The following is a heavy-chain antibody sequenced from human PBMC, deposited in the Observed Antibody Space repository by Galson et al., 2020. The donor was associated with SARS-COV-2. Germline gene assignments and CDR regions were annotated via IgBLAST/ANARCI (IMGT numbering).Heavy chain of an antibody. V-gene: IGHV4-4*07. CDR1: GGSISSYY. CDR3: ARDMKRRTMIVVVTEDAFDI. Sequence: SETLSLTCTVSGGSISSYYWSWIRQPAGKGLEWIGRIYTRGSTNYNPSLKSRVTMSVDTSKNQFSLKLSSVTAADTAVYYCARDMKRRTMIVVVTEDAFDIWGQGTMVTVSS. D-gene: IGHD3-22*01. CDR2: IYTRGST. J-gene: IGHJ3*02.